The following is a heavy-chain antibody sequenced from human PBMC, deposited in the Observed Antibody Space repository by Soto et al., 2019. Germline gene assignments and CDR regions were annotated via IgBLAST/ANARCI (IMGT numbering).Heavy chain of an antibody. CDR1: GFTFNAYA. Sequence: EVQLLESGGGLVQPGGSLRLSCAASGFTFNAYAMTWVRQAPGKGLEWVSAIGGSGGKRYYADSVRGLFTISRDNSKDTVDLQMNSLRVEDTAVYYCARVASDYINSVDNWGQGILVTVSS. CDR3: ARVASDYINSVDN. CDR2: IGGSGGKR. D-gene: IGHD4-4*01. J-gene: IGHJ4*02. V-gene: IGHV3-23*01.